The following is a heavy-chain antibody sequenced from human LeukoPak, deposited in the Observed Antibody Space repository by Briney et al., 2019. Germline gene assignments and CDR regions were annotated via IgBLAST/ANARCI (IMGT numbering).Heavy chain of an antibody. J-gene: IGHJ4*02. CDR1: GRAISSTAYY. Sequence: SESLSLTCNVSGRAISSTAYYWGWLRQPPGKGLEWIGSIYYSASTYYNPSLKSRVTISVDTSHNQFSLKLNSVTAADTALYYCARHPPYGSRNWGAYYFDSWGQGTLVTVSS. CDR3: ARHPPYGSRNWGAYYFDS. V-gene: IGHV4-39*01. CDR2: IYYSAST. D-gene: IGHD3-10*01.